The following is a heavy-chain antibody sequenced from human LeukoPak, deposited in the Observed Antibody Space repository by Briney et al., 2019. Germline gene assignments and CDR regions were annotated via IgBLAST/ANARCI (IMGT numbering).Heavy chain of an antibody. J-gene: IGHJ5*02. CDR3: ARAPSPYCSSTSCYCWFDP. V-gene: IGHV1-69*13. Sequence: SVKLSCKASGGTFSSYAISWVRQAPGQGLEWMGGIIPIFGTANYAQKFQGRVTITADESTSTAYMELSSLRSEDTAVYYCARAPSPYCSSTSCYCWFDPWGQGTLVTVSS. D-gene: IGHD2-2*01. CDR2: IIPIFGTA. CDR1: GGTFSSYA.